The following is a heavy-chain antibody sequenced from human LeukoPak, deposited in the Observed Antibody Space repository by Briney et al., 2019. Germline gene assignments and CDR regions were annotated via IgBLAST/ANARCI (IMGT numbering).Heavy chain of an antibody. CDR2: ISGSGGST. V-gene: IGHV3-23*01. Sequence: GGSLRLSCAASGFTFSSYAMSWVRQAPGKGLEWVSAISGSGGSTYYADSVKGRFTISRDNSKNTLYLQMNSLRAEDTAVYYCVRSRIAAAGSFDYWGQGTLVTVSS. CDR1: GFTFSSYA. CDR3: VRSRIAAAGSFDY. J-gene: IGHJ4*02. D-gene: IGHD6-13*01.